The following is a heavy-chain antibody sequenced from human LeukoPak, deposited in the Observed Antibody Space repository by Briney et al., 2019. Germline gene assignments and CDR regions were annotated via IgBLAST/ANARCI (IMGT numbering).Heavy chain of an antibody. CDR1: GGSVSDYY. J-gene: IGHJ4*02. D-gene: IGHD6-13*01. Sequence: SETLSLTCTISGGSVSDYYWSWNRQSPGKGLEWIGYIYHTGSTSYNPSLKSRVTMSVDTSKNQFSLKLSSVTAADTAVYYCAREIGSSWYVIDYWGQGTLVTVSS. CDR3: AREIGSSWYVIDY. CDR2: IYHTGST. V-gene: IGHV4-59*02.